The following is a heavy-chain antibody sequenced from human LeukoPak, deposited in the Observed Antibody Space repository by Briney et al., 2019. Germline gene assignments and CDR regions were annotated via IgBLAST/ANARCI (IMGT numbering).Heavy chain of an antibody. D-gene: IGHD3-10*01. CDR3: ARAELWLGELGGYYYYGMDV. J-gene: IGHJ6*04. V-gene: IGHV3-30*04. Sequence: GGSLRLSCAASGFTFSSYAMHWVRQAPGKGLEWVAVISYDGSNKYYADSVKGRFTISRDNSKNTLYLQMNSLRAEDTAVYYCARAELWLGELGGYYYYGMDVWGKGTTVTVSS. CDR1: GFTFSSYA. CDR2: ISYDGSNK.